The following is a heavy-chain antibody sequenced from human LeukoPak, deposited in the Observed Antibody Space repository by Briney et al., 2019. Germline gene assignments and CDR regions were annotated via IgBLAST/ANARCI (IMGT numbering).Heavy chain of an antibody. V-gene: IGHV4-31*03. CDR2: IYYSGST. D-gene: IGHD2-2*01. CDR1: GGSISSGGYY. Sequence: PSETLSLTCTVSGGSISSGGYYWSWIRQHPGKGLEWIGYIYYSGSTYYNPSLKSRVTISVDTSKNQFSLKLSSVTAADTAVYYCARGIVPAAFVDYWGQGTLVTVSS. CDR3: ARGIVPAAFVDY. J-gene: IGHJ4*02.